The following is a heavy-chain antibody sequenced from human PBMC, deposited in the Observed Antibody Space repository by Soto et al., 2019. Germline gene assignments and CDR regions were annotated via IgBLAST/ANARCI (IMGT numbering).Heavy chain of an antibody. V-gene: IGHV6-1*01. CDR3: ARGPRSLRP. J-gene: IGHJ5*02. D-gene: IGHD5-12*01. Sequence: TRSLTCAISGDSVSSNIAASNWIRLSPSIGREWLGRTYYRSKWDSVYAPLVNSRISINPDTSKNQFFLQLNSVTPDHTAVYYRARGPRSLRPWGEGTLVTVSA. CDR1: GDSVSSNIAA. CDR2: TYYRSKWDS.